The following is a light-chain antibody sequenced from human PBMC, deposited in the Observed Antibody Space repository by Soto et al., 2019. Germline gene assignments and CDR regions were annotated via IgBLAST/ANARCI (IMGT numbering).Light chain of an antibody. CDR1: SSNIGAGYD. CDR3: SSWTSSTTQV. J-gene: IGLJ3*02. V-gene: IGLV1-40*01. CDR2: GNN. Sequence: QSVLTQPPSVSGAPGQTITISCTGSSSNIGAGYDVHWYQQLPGRAPKLLIYGNNNRPSGVPDRFSGSKSGTSVSLAITGLRGEDEADYHCSSWTSSTTQVLGGGTQLTVL.